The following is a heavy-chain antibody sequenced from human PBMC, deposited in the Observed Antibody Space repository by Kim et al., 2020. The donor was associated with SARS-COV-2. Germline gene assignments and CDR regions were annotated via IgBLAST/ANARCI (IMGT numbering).Heavy chain of an antibody. V-gene: IGHV4-34*01. CDR2: INHSGST. CDR1: GGSFSGYY. CDR3: ARVDHAWYNWFDP. Sequence: SETLSLTCAVYGGSFSGYYWSWIRQPPGKGLEWIGEINHSGSTNYNPSLKSRVTISVDTSKNQFSLKLSSVTAADTAVYYCARVDHAWYNWFDPWGQGTL. J-gene: IGHJ5*02.